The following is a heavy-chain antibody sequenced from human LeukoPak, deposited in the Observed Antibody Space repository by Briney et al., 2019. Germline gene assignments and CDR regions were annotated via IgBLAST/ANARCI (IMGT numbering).Heavy chain of an antibody. J-gene: IGHJ4*02. CDR2: ISGSGGST. CDR3: AKDPYETTVAGPDY. V-gene: IGHV3-23*01. D-gene: IGHD6-19*01. Sequence: QSGGSLRLSCAASGFTFSSYAMSWVRQAPGKGLEWVSAISGSGGSTYYADSVKGRFTISRDNSKNTLYLQMNSLRAEDTAVYYCAKDPYETTVAGPDYWGQGTLVTVSS. CDR1: GFTFSSYA.